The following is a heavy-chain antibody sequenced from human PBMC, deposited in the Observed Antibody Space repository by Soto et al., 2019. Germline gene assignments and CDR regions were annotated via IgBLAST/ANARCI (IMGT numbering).Heavy chain of an antibody. D-gene: IGHD6-19*01. CDR3: ARDEWSHVMQWLVPFDY. J-gene: IGHJ4*02. CDR2: ISSSSNTI. Sequence: EVHLVQSGGGLVPPGGSLRLSCAASGFTFSTYSMNWVRQAPGKGLEWISFISSSSNTIYYADSVKGRFTISRDNAKSSLYLQMNSLRDADTAVYFCARDEWSHVMQWLVPFDYWGQGALVTFSS. V-gene: IGHV3-48*02. CDR1: GFTFSTYS.